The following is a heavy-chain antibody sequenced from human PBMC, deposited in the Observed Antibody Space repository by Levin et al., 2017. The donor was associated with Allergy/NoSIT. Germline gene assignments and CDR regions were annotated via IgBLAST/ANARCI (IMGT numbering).Heavy chain of an antibody. CDR2: ISGSSSHI. J-gene: IGHJ4*02. V-gene: IGHV3-48*02. Sequence: GGSLRLSCTASGFPFSSYAMIWVRQAPGKGLEGISYISGSSSHIYYADSVRGRFNVSRDNAKNPLSLQMNSLRDDDTAVYYCARELGNSGWCSDYWGQGTLVTVSS. D-gene: IGHD6-13*01. CDR1: GFPFSSYA. CDR3: ARELGNSGWCSDY.